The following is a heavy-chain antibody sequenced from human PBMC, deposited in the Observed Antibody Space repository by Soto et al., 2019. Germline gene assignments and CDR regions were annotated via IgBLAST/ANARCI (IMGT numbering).Heavy chain of an antibody. V-gene: IGHV1-8*01. CDR1: GYTFTTYD. CDR3: AKVRSGHYYYYMDV. CDR2: MNPNSGNT. J-gene: IGHJ6*03. Sequence: ASVKVSCKASGYTFTTYDINWVRQATGQGLEWMEWMNPNSGNTGYAQKFQGRVTLTRNTSISTAYMELSSLSSEDTAVYYCAKVRSGHYYYYMDVWGKGTTVTVSS.